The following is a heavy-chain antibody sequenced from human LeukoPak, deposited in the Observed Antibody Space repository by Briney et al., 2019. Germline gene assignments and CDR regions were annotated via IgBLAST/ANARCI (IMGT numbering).Heavy chain of an antibody. CDR2: IYYSGST. Sequence: TPSETLSLTCTVSGGSISSYYWSWIRQPPGKGLEWIGYIYYSGSTNYNPSLKSRATISVDTSKNQFSLKLSSVTAADTAVYYCARIEDYGGNSVNYWGQGTLVTVSS. CDR1: GGSISSYY. V-gene: IGHV4-59*01. D-gene: IGHD4-23*01. CDR3: ARIEDYGGNSVNY. J-gene: IGHJ4*02.